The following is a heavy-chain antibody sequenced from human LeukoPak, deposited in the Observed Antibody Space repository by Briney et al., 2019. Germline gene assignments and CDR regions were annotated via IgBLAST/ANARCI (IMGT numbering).Heavy chain of an antibody. CDR3: ARSYYDFWSGPNYFDY. Sequence: GYLRLPCAASGFTFNNFGMHWVRQAPGKGLEWVSFLRFDGSNQDYADSVKGRFTISRNNSKNTLYLQMNSLRAEDTAVYYCARSYYDFWSGPNYFDYWGQGTLVTVSS. CDR1: GFTFNNFG. V-gene: IGHV3-30*02. D-gene: IGHD3-3*01. CDR2: LRFDGSNQ. J-gene: IGHJ4*02.